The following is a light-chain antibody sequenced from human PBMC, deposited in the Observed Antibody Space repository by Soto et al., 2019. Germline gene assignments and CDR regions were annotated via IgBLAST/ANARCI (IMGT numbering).Light chain of an antibody. V-gene: IGKV3-20*01. CDR3: QQYGSSGT. J-gene: IGKJ5*01. CDR1: QSVSSNY. Sequence: EIGLTQSPATLSLSPGERATLSCRASQSVSSNYLAWYQQKPGQAPRLLIYGASSRATGIPNRFSGSGSGTDFPLTISRLEPEDFAVYYCQQYGSSGTFGQGTRLENK. CDR2: GAS.